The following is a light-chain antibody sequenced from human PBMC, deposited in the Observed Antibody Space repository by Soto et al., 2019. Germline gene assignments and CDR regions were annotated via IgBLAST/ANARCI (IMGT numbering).Light chain of an antibody. CDR2: AAS. CDR3: QQHNDYRYT. J-gene: IGKJ2*01. CDR1: QAISSS. Sequence: DIRLTQSPSSLSASLGDRVTITCRASQAISSSFSCYQHNPGKAPKLLIYAASTLQNGVPASFSGSGSGTEFTLTISSLQPEDFAAYYCQQHNDYRYTFGQGTKVEIK. V-gene: IGKV1-9*01.